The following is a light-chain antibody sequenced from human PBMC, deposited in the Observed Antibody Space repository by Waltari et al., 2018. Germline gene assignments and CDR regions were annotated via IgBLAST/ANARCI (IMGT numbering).Light chain of an antibody. J-gene: IGLJ2*01. V-gene: IGLV2-8*01. Sequence: QSALTQPPSASGSPGQSVTISCTGTSSDVGGYNYVSWSQQHPGKAPKLMIYEVSKRPSGVPDGFSGSKSGNTASLTVSGLQAEDEADYYCSSYAGSNNPHVVFGGGTKLTVL. CDR2: EVS. CDR3: SSYAGSNNPHVV. CDR1: SSDVGGYNY.